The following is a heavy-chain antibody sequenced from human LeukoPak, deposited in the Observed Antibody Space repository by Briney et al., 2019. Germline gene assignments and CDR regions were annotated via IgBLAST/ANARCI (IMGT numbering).Heavy chain of an antibody. D-gene: IGHD2-2*01. CDR2: IRTSGKTI. V-gene: IGHV3-11*01. CDR1: VFTFSDYY. J-gene: IGHJ6*03. Sequence: GGSLSLSCTASVFTFSDYYMSRLRQAPGKGLEWVSYIRTSGKTIYYADSVKGRFTISRDNAKNSLYLQINSLRAEDTAVYYCARVSTYQYFYYMDVWGKAGTVSVCS. CDR3: ARVSTYQYFYYMDV.